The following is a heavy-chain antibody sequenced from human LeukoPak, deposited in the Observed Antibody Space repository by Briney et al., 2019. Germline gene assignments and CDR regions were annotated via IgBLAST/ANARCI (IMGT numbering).Heavy chain of an antibody. D-gene: IGHD1-26*01. CDR2: ISGYSGNT. V-gene: IGHV1-18*01. CDR1: GYTFTTYG. J-gene: IGHJ4*02. CDR3: ARDYRGSYYFY. Sequence: ASVKVSCKASGYTFTTYGISWVRQAPGQGLEWVGWISGYSGNTDYAQKFQDRVTMTTDTSTSTAYMELRSLSSDDTAVYYCARDYRGSYYFYWGQGTLVTVSS.